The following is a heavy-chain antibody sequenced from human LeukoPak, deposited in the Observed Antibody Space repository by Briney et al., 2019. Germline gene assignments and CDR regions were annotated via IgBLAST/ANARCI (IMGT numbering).Heavy chain of an antibody. CDR3: ARARHYYDFWSGYYTVSSNYYYYMDV. CDR1: GYTFTSYG. D-gene: IGHD3-3*01. J-gene: IGHJ6*03. V-gene: IGHV1-18*01. CDR2: ISAYNGNT. Sequence: ASVKVSCKASGYTFTSYGISWVRQAPGQGLEWMGWISAYNGNTNYAQKLQGRVTMTTDTSTSTAYMELRSLRSDDTAVYYCARARHYYDFWSGYYTVSSNYYYYMDVWGKGTTVTVSS.